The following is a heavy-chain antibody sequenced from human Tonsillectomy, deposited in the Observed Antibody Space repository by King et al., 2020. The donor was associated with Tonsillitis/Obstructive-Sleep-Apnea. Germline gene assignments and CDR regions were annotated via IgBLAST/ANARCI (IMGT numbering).Heavy chain of an antibody. V-gene: IGHV4-34*01. CDR3: ARKTGYSSASGAKGYYYYYYMDV. CDR2: INHSGST. Sequence: VQLQQWGAGLLKPSETLSLTCAVFGGSFSGCYWNWIRQPPGKGLGWIGEINHSGSTNYNPSLKSRVTISVDTSKNQFSLKLSSVTAADTAVYYCARKTGYSSASGAKGYYYYYYMDVWGIGTTVTVSS. D-gene: IGHD6-6*01. CDR1: GGSFSGCY. J-gene: IGHJ6*03.